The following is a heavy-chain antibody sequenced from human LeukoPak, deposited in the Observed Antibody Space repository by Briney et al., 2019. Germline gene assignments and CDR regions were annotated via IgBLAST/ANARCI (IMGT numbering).Heavy chain of an antibody. Sequence: PSETLSLTCTVSGGSVSIDDYYWTWIRQPPGKGLEWIGYVYYSGRNIYNPSLKSRVTMSVDTSKNQFSLKLTSVTAADTAVYYCARDMYGSGHFLLESPWGQGTLVTVSS. CDR1: GGSVSIDDYY. V-gene: IGHV4-61*08. D-gene: IGHD3-10*01. J-gene: IGHJ5*02. CDR3: ARDMYGSGHFLLESP. CDR2: VYYSGRN.